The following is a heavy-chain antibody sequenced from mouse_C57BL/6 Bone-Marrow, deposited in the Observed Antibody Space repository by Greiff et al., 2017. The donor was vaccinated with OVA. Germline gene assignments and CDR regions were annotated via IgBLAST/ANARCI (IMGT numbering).Heavy chain of an antibody. CDR3: ARFTMITHYFDY. Sequence: QVQLQQSGAELARPGASVKLSCKASGYTFTSYGISWVKQRTGQGLEWIGEIYPRSGNTYYNEKFKGKATLTADKSSSTAYMELRSLTSEDSAVYFCARFTMITHYFDYWGQGTTLTVSS. CDR2: IYPRSGNT. CDR1: GYTFTSYG. D-gene: IGHD2-4*01. V-gene: IGHV1-81*01. J-gene: IGHJ2*01.